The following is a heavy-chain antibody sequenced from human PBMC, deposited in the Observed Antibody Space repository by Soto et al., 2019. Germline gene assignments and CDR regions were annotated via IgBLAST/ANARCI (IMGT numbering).Heavy chain of an antibody. Sequence: LRLSCAASGFTFDDYTMHWVRQAPGKGLEWVSLISWDGGSTYYADSVKGRFTISRDNSKNSLYLQMNSLRTEDTALYCCAKDGGSYYIGYYYYGMDVWGQGTTVTVSS. V-gene: IGHV3-43*01. CDR2: ISWDGGST. J-gene: IGHJ6*02. D-gene: IGHD3-10*01. CDR1: GFTFDDYT. CDR3: AKDGGSYYIGYYYYGMDV.